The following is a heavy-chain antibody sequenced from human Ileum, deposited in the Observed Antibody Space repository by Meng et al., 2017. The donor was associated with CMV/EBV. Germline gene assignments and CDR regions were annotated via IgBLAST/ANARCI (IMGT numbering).Heavy chain of an antibody. CDR2: IYYSGST. Sequence: VQAEGAGPGLVKPSQTLSLPCTVSGGSISSGDYYWSWIRQPPGKGLEWIGYIYYSGSTYYNPSLKSRVTISADTSKNQFSLKLNSVTAADTAVYYCASGSPQLGYVWGQGTLVTVSS. V-gene: IGHV4-30-4*01. CDR1: GGSISSGDYY. J-gene: IGHJ4*02. CDR3: ASGSPQLGYV. D-gene: IGHD1-1*01.